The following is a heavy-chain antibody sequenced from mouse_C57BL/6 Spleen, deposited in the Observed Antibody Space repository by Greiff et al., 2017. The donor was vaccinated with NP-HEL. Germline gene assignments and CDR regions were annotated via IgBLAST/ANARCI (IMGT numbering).Heavy chain of an antibody. Sequence: QVQLQQPGAELVKPGASVKLSCKALGYPFPSYGMHWVKQRPGQGLEWIGMIHPNSGSTNYNEKFKSKATLTVDKSSSTAYMQLSSLTSEDSAVYYCACGYGSRFAYWGQGTLVTVSA. CDR1: GYPFPSYG. V-gene: IGHV1-64*01. D-gene: IGHD1-1*01. J-gene: IGHJ3*01. CDR2: IHPNSGST. CDR3: ACGYGSRFAY.